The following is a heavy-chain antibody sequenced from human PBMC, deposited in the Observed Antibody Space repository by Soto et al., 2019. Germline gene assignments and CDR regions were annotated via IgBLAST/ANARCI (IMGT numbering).Heavy chain of an antibody. V-gene: IGHV3-30-3*01. Sequence: QVQLVESGGGVVQPGRSLRLSCAASGFTFSSYAMHWVRQAPGKGLEWVAVISYDGSNKYYADSVKGRFTISRDNSKNTLYLQMNSLRAEDTAVYYCARVPDPSRDLWFGEKNYAFDIWGQGTMVTVSS. J-gene: IGHJ3*02. D-gene: IGHD3-10*01. CDR2: ISYDGSNK. CDR3: ARVPDPSRDLWFGEKNYAFDI. CDR1: GFTFSSYA.